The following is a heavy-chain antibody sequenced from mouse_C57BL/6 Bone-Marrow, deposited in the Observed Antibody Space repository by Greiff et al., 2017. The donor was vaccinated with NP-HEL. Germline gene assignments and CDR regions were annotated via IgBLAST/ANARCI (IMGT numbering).Heavy chain of an antibody. Sequence: VMLVESGPGLVAPSQSLSITCTVSGFSLTSYGVDWVRQPPGKGLEWLGVIWGGGSTNYNSALMSRLSISKDNSKSQVFLKMNSLQTDDTAMYYCAKHITTVVATEYAMDYWGQGTSVTVSS. D-gene: IGHD1-1*01. J-gene: IGHJ4*01. V-gene: IGHV2-9*01. CDR2: IWGGGST. CDR1: GFSLTSYG. CDR3: AKHITTVVATEYAMDY.